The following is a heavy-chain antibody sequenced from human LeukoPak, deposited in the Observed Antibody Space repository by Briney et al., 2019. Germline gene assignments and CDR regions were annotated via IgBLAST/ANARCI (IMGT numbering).Heavy chain of an antibody. CDR1: GFTFSSYS. Sequence: PGGSLRLSCAASGFTFSSYSMNWVRQAPGKGLEWVSSISSSSSYIYYADSVKGRFTISRDNAKNSLYLQMNSLRAEDTAVYYCASGYGSGSFYYYYYMDVWGKGTTVTISS. CDR3: ASGYGSGSFYYYYYMDV. V-gene: IGHV3-21*01. J-gene: IGHJ6*03. D-gene: IGHD3-10*01. CDR2: ISSSSSYI.